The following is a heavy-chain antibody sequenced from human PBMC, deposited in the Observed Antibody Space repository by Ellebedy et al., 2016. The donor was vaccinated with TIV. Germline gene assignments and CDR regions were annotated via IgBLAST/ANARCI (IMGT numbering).Heavy chain of an antibody. CDR3: ARGNSGYDAVYLDY. CDR1: GFTVSSNY. D-gene: IGHD5-12*01. Sequence: GESLKISCAASGFTVSSNYMSWVRQAPGKGLEYVSAISSNGGSTYYANSVKGRFTISRDNSKNTLYLQMNSLRAEDTAVYYCARGNSGYDAVYLDYWGQGTLVTVSS. V-gene: IGHV3-64*01. CDR2: ISSNGGST. J-gene: IGHJ4*02.